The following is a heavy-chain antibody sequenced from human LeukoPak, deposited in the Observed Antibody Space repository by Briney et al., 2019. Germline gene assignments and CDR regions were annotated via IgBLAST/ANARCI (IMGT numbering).Heavy chain of an antibody. Sequence: GGSLRLSCAASGFTFSSYSMSWVRQAPGKGLEWVANIKQDGSEKNYVGSVKGRFTIARDNAKNSLYLQMNSLRAEDTAVYYCAKDGRDYYGSGSQGGYYFDYWGQGTLVTVSS. CDR2: IKQDGSEK. V-gene: IGHV3-7*01. CDR3: AKDGRDYYGSGSQGGYYFDY. CDR1: GFTFSSYS. J-gene: IGHJ4*02. D-gene: IGHD3-10*01.